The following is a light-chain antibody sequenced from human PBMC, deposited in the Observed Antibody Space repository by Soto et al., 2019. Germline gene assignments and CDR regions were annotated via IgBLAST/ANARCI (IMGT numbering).Light chain of an antibody. CDR1: SSDVGGYNY. CDR3: SSYTISSTLFV. CDR2: DVS. V-gene: IGLV2-14*03. J-gene: IGLJ1*01. Sequence: QSALTQPASVSGSPGQSITISCTGTSSDVGGYNYVSWYQQHPGKAPKVMIYDVSNRPSGVSNRFSGSKSGNTASLTISGLQAEDEADYYCSSYTISSTLFVVGTGTKLTVL.